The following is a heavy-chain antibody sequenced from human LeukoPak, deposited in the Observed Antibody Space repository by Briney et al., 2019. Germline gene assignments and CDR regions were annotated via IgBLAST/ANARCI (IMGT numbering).Heavy chain of an antibody. D-gene: IGHD3/OR15-3a*01. J-gene: IGHJ4*02. CDR3: TTLTVNDFHGDY. Sequence: GGSLRLSCAASGFPLSHARMKWVPQAPGKGLEWVALIKSKTDSETTDYAAPVKGRFTISRDDSRNTLYLQLNSLKTEDTAMYYCTTLTVNDFHGDYWGQGALVTVSA. CDR1: GFPLSHAR. V-gene: IGHV3-15*01. CDR2: IKSKTDSETT.